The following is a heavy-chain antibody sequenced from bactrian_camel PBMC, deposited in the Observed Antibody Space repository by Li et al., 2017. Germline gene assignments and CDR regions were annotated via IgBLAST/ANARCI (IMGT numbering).Heavy chain of an antibody. CDR3: AADLVTDGPFLNDTEYYY. V-gene: IGHV3S53*01. CDR1: TYFYC. D-gene: IGHD1*01. CDR2: IDNSFGT. Sequence: HVQLVESGGGSVQAGGSLRLSCVASTYFYCAAWFRQAPGKERERVAIIDNSFGTSYADSVKGRFTLSKDNAKNTLYLQMNSLKPEDTSTYYCAADLVTDGPFLNDTEYYYWGQGTQVTVS. J-gene: IGHJ4*01.